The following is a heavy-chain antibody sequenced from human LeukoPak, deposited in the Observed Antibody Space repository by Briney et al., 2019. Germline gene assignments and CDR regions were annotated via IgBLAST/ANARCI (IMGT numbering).Heavy chain of an antibody. D-gene: IGHD2-15*01. CDR3: ARSGGPESDY. J-gene: IGHJ4*02. Sequence: PGGSLRLSCVASGFPVSSNYMSWVRQAPGKGLEWVSVIYSGGSTYYADSVKGRFTISRDNSKNTLYLQMNSLRAEDTAVYYCARSGGPESDYWGQGTLVTVSS. V-gene: IGHV3-53*01. CDR1: GFPVSSNY. CDR2: IYSGGST.